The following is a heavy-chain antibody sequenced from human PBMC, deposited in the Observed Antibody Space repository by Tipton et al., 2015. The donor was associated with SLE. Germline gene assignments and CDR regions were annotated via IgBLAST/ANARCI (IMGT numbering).Heavy chain of an antibody. CDR1: GGSFSGSSYY. CDR3: ARAGAASGARWFDP. D-gene: IGHD6-13*01. V-gene: IGHV4-39*07. CDR2: ITNSGNT. Sequence: TLSLTCAVNGGSFSGSSYYWDWIRQPPGKGPEGIGRITNSGNTYYTPSLQSRVTLSIDRSQNQFFLTVKSVTAADTAIYFCARAGAASGARWFDPWGRGIQVTVSS. J-gene: IGHJ5*02.